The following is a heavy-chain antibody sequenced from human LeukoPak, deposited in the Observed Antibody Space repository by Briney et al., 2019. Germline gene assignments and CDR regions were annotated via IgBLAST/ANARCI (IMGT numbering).Heavy chain of an antibody. D-gene: IGHD3-22*01. CDR3: ARGGKFYYDSSVYSWGFDY. V-gene: IGHV1-8*01. J-gene: IGHJ4*02. Sequence: ASVKVSCKASGYTFTSYDINWVRQATGQGLEWMGWMNPNSGNTGYAQKFQGRVTMTRNTSISTAYMELSSLRSEDTAVYYCARGGKFYYDSSVYSWGFDYWGQGTLVTVSS. CDR1: GYTFTSYD. CDR2: MNPNSGNT.